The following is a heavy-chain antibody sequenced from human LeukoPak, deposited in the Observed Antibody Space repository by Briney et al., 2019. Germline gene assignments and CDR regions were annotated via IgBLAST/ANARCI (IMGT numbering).Heavy chain of an antibody. D-gene: IGHD5-18*01. CDR2: ISSSSSYI. CDR3: ARDAHNTAPHLGSDY. CDR1: GFTFSSYS. V-gene: IGHV3-21*01. Sequence: PGGSLRLSCAASGFTFSSYSMNWVRQAPGKGLEWVSSISSSSSYIYYADSVKGRFTISRDNAKNSLYVQMKSLRAEDTAVYYCARDAHNTAPHLGSDYWGQGTLVTVSS. J-gene: IGHJ4*02.